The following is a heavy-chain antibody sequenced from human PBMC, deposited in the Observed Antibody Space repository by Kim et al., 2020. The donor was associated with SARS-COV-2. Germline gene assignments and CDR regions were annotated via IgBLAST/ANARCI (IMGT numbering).Heavy chain of an antibody. CDR2: INHSGST. D-gene: IGHD3-9*01. Sequence: SETLSLTCAVYGGSFSGYYWSWIRQPPGKGLEWIEEINHSGSTNSNPSLKSRVTISVDTSKNQFSLKLSSVSAADTSVSYCARGASGYSLNYFDYWGQG. J-gene: IGHJ4*02. V-gene: IGHV4-34*01. CDR3: ARGASGYSLNYFDY. CDR1: GGSFSGYY.